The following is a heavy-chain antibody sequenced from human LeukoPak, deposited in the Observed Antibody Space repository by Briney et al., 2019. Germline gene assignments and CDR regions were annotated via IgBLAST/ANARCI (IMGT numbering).Heavy chain of an antibody. CDR2: INPNSGGT. Sequence: ASVTVSFTSSGYTFTFYYMHWVWQAPGQGLEWMGWINPNSGGTNYPQKFQGRLTMTRHTSISTAYMELSRLRSDDTAVYYCARKYSYGSVSDYWGQATLVTVCS. CDR1: GYTFTFYY. CDR3: ARKYSYGSVSDY. J-gene: IGHJ4*02. D-gene: IGHD5-18*01. V-gene: IGHV1-2*02.